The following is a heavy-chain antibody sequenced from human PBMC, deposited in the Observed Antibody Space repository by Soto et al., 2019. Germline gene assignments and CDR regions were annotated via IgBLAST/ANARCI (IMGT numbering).Heavy chain of an antibody. Sequence: GGSLRLSCAASGFTFSTYGMHWVRQAPGKGLEWVALIWSDGSNKYYADSVKGRFTISRDNSKKTLYLQMNSLRAEDTAVYYCVRVFDTYHLDLWGQGNMVTVYS. CDR2: IWSDGSNK. D-gene: IGHD3-9*01. V-gene: IGHV3-33*01. J-gene: IGHJ1*01. CDR1: GFTFSTYG. CDR3: VRVFDTYHLDL.